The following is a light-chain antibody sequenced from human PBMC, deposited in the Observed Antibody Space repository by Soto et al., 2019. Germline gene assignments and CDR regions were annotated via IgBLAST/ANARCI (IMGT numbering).Light chain of an antibody. J-gene: IGLJ2*01. Sequence: SYELTQPPSVSVAPGQTARITCGGNKIGTESVHWYQQKPGQAPVLVVYDDSDRPSGIPERISGSKSGNTATLTISGVEAGDEADYYCQVWDTSNDHVVFGGGTKLTVL. CDR2: DDS. V-gene: IGLV3-21*02. CDR1: KIGTES. CDR3: QVWDTSNDHVV.